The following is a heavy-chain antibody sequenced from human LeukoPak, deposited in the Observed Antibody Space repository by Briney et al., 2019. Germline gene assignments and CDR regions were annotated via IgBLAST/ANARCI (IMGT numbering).Heavy chain of an antibody. V-gene: IGHV1-8*01. Sequence: ASVKVSCKASGYTFTSYDINWVRQATGQGLGWMGWMNPNSGNTGYAQKFQGRVTMTRNTSISTAYMELSSLRSEDTAVYYCARGSRGINYYDSSGYYDYYYYYMDVWGKGTTVTVSS. CDR2: MNPNSGNT. CDR1: GYTFTSYD. CDR3: ARGSRGINYYDSSGYYDYYYYYMDV. D-gene: IGHD3-22*01. J-gene: IGHJ6*03.